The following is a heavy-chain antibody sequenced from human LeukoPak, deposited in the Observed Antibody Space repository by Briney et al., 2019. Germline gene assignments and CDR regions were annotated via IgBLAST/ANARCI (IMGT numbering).Heavy chain of an antibody. V-gene: IGHV3-30-3*01. J-gene: IGHJ4*02. D-gene: IGHD3-10*01. CDR1: GFTFSSYA. CDR2: ISYDGSNK. Sequence: GGSLRLSCAASGFTFSSYAMHWVRQAPGKGLEWVAVISYDGSNKYYADSVKGRFTISRDISKNTLYLQMNSLRAEDTAVYYCARDMRFGELLPTSIFDYWGQGTLVTVSS. CDR3: ARDMRFGELLPTSIFDY.